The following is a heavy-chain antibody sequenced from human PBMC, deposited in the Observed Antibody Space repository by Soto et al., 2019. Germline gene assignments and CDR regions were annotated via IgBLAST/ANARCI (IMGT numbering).Heavy chain of an antibody. CDR1: GGSISSGGYY. CDR3: ARDQVPYSGYDGLPDWFDP. Sequence: QVQLQESGPGLVKPSQTLSLTCTVSGGSISSGGYYWSWIRQHPGKGLEWIGYIYYSGSTYYNPSLKSRVTISVDTSKNQFSLKLSSVTAADTAVYYCARDQVPYSGYDGLPDWFDPWGQGTLVTVSS. J-gene: IGHJ5*02. CDR2: IYYSGST. V-gene: IGHV4-31*03. D-gene: IGHD5-12*01.